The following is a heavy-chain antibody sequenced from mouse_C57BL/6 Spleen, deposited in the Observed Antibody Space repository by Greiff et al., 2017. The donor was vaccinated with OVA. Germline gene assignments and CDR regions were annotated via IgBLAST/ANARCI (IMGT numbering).Heavy chain of an antibody. V-gene: IGHV7-3*01. D-gene: IGHD1-1*01. CDR1: GFTFTDYY. CDR3: ARSSVYYYGSSRYFDV. J-gene: IGHJ1*03. Sequence: DVHLVESGGGLVQPGGSLSLSCAASGFTFTDYYMSWVRQPPGKALEWLGFIRNKANGYTTEYSASVKGRFTISRDNSQSILYLQMNALRAEDSATYYCARSSVYYYGSSRYFDVWGTGTTVTVSS. CDR2: IRNKANGYTT.